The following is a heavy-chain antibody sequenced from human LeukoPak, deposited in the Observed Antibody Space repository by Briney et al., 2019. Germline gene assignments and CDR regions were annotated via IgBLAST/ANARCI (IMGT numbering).Heavy chain of an antibody. CDR3: SRAPFSNPEF. V-gene: IGHV4-59*01. J-gene: IGHJ4*02. D-gene: IGHD4-11*01. Sequence: SETLSLTCTVSGGSITNYYWTWIRQPPGKGLEWIGYISYNGNTNYNPSLKSRVTISIDMSKNQFSLRLSSVTAADTAVYYCSRAPFSNPEFWGQGTLVTVSS. CDR1: GGSITNYY. CDR2: ISYNGNT.